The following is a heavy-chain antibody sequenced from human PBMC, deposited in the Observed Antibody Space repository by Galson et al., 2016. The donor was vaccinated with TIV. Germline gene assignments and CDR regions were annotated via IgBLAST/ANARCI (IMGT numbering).Heavy chain of an antibody. J-gene: IGHJ3*01. CDR1: GFSFRNYV. Sequence: SLRLSCAASGFSFRNYVMSWVRLAPGKGLEWVSSLSLSGTYTYYADSVKGRFTISRDNSKYTLFLHLNSLRAGDTAIYYCAKVGKIGDYSWDAFDVWGQGTVVTVSS. CDR3: AKVGKIGDYSWDAFDV. D-gene: IGHD2-15*01. CDR2: LSLSGTYT. V-gene: IGHV3-23*01.